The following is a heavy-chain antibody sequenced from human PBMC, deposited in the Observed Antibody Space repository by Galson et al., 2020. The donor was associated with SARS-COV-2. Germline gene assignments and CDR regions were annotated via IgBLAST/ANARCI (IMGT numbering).Heavy chain of an antibody. J-gene: IGHJ5*02. CDR2: FDPEDGET. D-gene: IGHD4-4*01. V-gene: IGHV1-24*01. CDR1: GYTLTELS. CDR3: ATAPTVTFFSWFDP. Sequence: ASVKVSCKVSGYTLTELSMHWVRQAPGKGLEWMGGFDPEDGETIYAQKFQGRVTMTEDKSTDTAYMELSSLRSEDTAVYYCATAPTVTFFSWFDPWGQGTLVTVSS.